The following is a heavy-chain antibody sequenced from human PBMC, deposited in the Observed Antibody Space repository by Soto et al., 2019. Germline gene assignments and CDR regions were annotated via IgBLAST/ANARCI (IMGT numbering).Heavy chain of an antibody. Sequence: QVQVVESGGGVVQPGRSLRLSCGASGFIFDNYGMHWVRQAPGKGLEWVAVISYDGSNYYYADSVRGRFTISRDNSKNTVYLQMSSLRPEDTAVYYCAKGGYYYDSSGYYGVFGYWGQGTLVTVPS. J-gene: IGHJ4*02. V-gene: IGHV3-30*18. D-gene: IGHD3-22*01. CDR2: ISYDGSNY. CDR3: AKGGYYYDSSGYYGVFGY. CDR1: GFIFDNYG.